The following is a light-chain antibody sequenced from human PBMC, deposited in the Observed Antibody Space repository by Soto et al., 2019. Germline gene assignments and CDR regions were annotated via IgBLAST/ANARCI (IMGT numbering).Light chain of an antibody. V-gene: IGLV2-18*01. CDR1: SSDVGSYNR. J-gene: IGLJ2*01. CDR2: EVS. CDR3: SLYTSSRTVV. Sequence: QSALTQPPSVSGSPGQSVTISCTGTSSDVGSYNRVSWYQQPPGTAPKLMIYEVSNRPSGVPDRFSGSKSGNTASLTISGLQAEDEADYYCSLYTSSRTVVFGGGTKLTVL.